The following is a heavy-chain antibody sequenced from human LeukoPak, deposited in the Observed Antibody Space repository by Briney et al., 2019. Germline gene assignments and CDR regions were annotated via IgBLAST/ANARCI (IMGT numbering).Heavy chain of an antibody. CDR3: ARGIVVVDY. J-gene: IGHJ4*02. CDR2: INPSGGST. D-gene: IGHD2-21*01. CDR1: GYTITNNY. V-gene: IGHV1-46*01. Sequence: GASVKVSCKASGYTITNNYMHWVRQAPGQGLEWMGIINPSGGSTSYAQKFQGRVTMTRDMSTSTVYMELSSLRSEDTAVYYCARGIVVVDYWGQGTLVTVSS.